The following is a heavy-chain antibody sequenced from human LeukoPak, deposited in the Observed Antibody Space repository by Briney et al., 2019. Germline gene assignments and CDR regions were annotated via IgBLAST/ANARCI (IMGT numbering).Heavy chain of an antibody. CDR2: ISWNSGSR. CDR1: GFTFDDYA. CDR3: AKDLNYYDSSGSDY. Sequence: GGSLRLSCAASGFTFDDYAMHWVRQAPGKGLERVSGISWNSGSRGYADSVKGRFAISRDNTKNSLYLQMNSLRAEGTALYYCAKDLNYYDSSGSDYCGQGTLVTVSS. J-gene: IGHJ4*02. D-gene: IGHD3-22*01. V-gene: IGHV3-9*01.